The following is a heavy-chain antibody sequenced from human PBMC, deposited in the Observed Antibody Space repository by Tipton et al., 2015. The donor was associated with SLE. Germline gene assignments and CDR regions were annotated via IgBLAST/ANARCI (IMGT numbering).Heavy chain of an antibody. CDR1: GGSMSTYY. CDR2: IYHSGST. J-gene: IGHJ4*02. V-gene: IGHV4-59*01. D-gene: IGHD1-1*01. Sequence: LRLSCTVSGGSMSTYYWSWIRQPPGKGLEWIGYIYHSGSTNYNPSLRSRVTISVDTSKNQLSLQLSSVTTADTAVYYCARGDPQGLEPFDYWGQVTLVTVSS. CDR3: ARGDPQGLEPFDY.